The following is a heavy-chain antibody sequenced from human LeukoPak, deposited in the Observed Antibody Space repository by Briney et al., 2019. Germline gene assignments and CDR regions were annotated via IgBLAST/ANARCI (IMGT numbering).Heavy chain of an antibody. CDR2: ISSSGSNI. D-gene: IGHD3-10*01. Sequence: GGSLRLSCIASGFTFSDYYMSWIRQAPGKGLEWVSYISSSGSNIYYADSVKGRFTISRDNAKNSLYVQMNSLRAEDTAVYYCARGGYGSGVYFRHGLDVWGQGTTVTVSS. J-gene: IGHJ6*02. CDR3: ARGGYGSGVYFRHGLDV. CDR1: GFTFSDYY. V-gene: IGHV3-11*01.